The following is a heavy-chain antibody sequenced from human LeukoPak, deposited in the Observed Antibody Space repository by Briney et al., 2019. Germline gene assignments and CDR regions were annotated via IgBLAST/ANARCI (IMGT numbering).Heavy chain of an antibody. CDR3: AKGGGYYYDSSGHWDY. D-gene: IGHD3-22*01. Sequence: PGGSLRLSCAASGFTFSSYAMSWVRQAPGKGLEWVSAISGSAGNTYYGDSVKGRFTISRDNSKNTLYLQMSSLRAEDTAVYYCAKGGGYYYDSSGHWDYWGQGTLVTVSS. CDR1: GFTFSSYA. V-gene: IGHV3-23*01. J-gene: IGHJ4*02. CDR2: ISGSAGNT.